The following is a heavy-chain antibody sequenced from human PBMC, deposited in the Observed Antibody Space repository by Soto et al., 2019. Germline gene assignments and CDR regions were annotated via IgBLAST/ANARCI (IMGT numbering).Heavy chain of an antibody. CDR3: ARVPRYGSGSYLPDY. V-gene: IGHV3-30*03. J-gene: IGHJ4*02. CDR2: ISYSSSTI. CDR1: GFTFSSYG. D-gene: IGHD3-10*01. Sequence: GGSLRLSCAASGFTFSSYGMHWVRQAPGKGLEWVAVISYSSSTIYYADSVKGRFTISRDNSKNSLYLQMNSLRDEDTSVYYFARVPRYGSGSYLPDYWGQGTLVTVSS.